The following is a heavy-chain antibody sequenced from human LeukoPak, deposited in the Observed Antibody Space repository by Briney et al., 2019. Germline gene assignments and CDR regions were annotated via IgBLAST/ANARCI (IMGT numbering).Heavy chain of an antibody. CDR3: AKDRLGYCSGGSSYLNWFDP. CDR2: ISGSGDST. Sequence: GGSLRLSCAASGFTFSSYAMSWVRQAPGKGLEWVSVISGSGDSTYYADSVKGRFTISRDNSKNTLYLQMNSLRVEDTAVYYCAKDRLGYCSGGSSYLNWFDPWGQGTLVTVSS. CDR1: GFTFSSYA. J-gene: IGHJ5*02. D-gene: IGHD2-15*01. V-gene: IGHV3-23*01.